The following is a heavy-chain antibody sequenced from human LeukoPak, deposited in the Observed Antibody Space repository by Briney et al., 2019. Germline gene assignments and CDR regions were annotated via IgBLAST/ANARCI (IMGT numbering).Heavy chain of an antibody. Sequence: PSETLSLTCGVSGGSISNINWWTWVRQPPGKGLEWIGEIYHSGSTNYNPSLKSRVTISVDKSKNQFSLKLSSVTAADTAVYYCARTSRINMVLDPWGKGTLVTVSS. CDR1: GGSISNINW. V-gene: IGHV4/OR15-8*01. J-gene: IGHJ5*02. CDR2: IYHSGST. CDR3: ARTSRINMVLDP. D-gene: IGHD3-10*01.